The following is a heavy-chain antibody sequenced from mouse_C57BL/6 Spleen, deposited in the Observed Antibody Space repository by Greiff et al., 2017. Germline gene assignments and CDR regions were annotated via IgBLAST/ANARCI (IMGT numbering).Heavy chain of an antibody. CDR2: ISNGGGST. D-gene: IGHD2-4*01. V-gene: IGHV5-12*01. J-gene: IGHJ2*01. CDR1: GFTFSDYY. Sequence: EVMLVESGGGLVQPGGSLKLSCAASGFTFSDYYMYWVRQTPEKRLEWVAYISNGGGSTYYPDTVKGRFTISRDNAKNTLYLQMSRLKSEDTAMYYCARQGVIKGFFDYWGQGTTLTVSS. CDR3: ARQGVIKGFFDY.